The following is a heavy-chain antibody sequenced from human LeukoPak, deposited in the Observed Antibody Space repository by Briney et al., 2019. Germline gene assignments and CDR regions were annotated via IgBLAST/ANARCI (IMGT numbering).Heavy chain of an antibody. V-gene: IGHV3-49*04. CDR1: GFTFGDYA. Sequence: GGSLRLSCTASGFTFGDYAMSWVRQAPGKGLEWVGFIRSKAYGGTTEYAASVKGRFTISRDDSKSIAYLQMNSLKTEDTAVYCCTRDGDYYDSSGYFGPNDYWAREPWSPSPQ. CDR3: TRDGDYYDSSGYFGPNDY. CDR2: IRSKAYGGTT. D-gene: IGHD3-22*01. J-gene: IGHJ4*02.